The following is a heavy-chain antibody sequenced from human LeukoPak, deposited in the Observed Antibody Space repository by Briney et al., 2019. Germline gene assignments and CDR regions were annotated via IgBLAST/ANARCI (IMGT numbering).Heavy chain of an antibody. CDR2: ISDIGSI. J-gene: IGHJ4*02. V-gene: IGHV4-59*08. D-gene: IGHD2/OR15-2a*01. CDR1: GGSISSYY. Sequence: ASETLSLTCTVSGGSISSYYWSWIRQPPGKGLEWIAYISDIGSINYNPSLKSRVTISLDTSKNQFSLRLSSVTAADTAVYYCAGHHPRNTVDFWGQGTLVTVSS. CDR3: AGHHPRNTVDF.